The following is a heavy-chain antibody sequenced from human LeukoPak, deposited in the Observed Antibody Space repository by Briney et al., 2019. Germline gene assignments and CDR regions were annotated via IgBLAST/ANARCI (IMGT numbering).Heavy chain of an antibody. D-gene: IGHD3-22*01. CDR3: ARDRDPGYNDSSGYRRVNAFDI. Sequence: GGSLRLSCAASGFTFSSYAMSWVRQAPGKGLEWVSNISGSGGSTYYADSVKGRFTISRDNSKNTLYLQMNSLRAEDTAVYYCARDRDPGYNDSSGYRRVNAFDIWGQGTMVTVSS. CDR2: ISGSGGST. CDR1: GFTFSSYA. J-gene: IGHJ3*02. V-gene: IGHV3-23*01.